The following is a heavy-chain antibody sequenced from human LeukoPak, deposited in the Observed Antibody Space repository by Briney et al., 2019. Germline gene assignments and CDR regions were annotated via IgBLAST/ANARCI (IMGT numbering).Heavy chain of an antibody. Sequence: GGSLRLSCAASGFTFNTNAMSWVRQAPGKGLEWVSAISGRTGGTYYADSVKGRFTVSRDNSKNTLYLQMNSLRAEDTAVYYCAKARGTVVPPFDYWGQGTLATVSS. J-gene: IGHJ4*02. CDR2: ISGRTGGT. D-gene: IGHD3-22*01. CDR1: GFTFNTNA. V-gene: IGHV3-23*01. CDR3: AKARGTVVPPFDY.